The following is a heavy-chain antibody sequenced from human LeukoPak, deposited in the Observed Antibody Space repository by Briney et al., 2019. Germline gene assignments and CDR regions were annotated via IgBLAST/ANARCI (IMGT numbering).Heavy chain of an antibody. D-gene: IGHD3-3*01. V-gene: IGHV1-69*13. CDR1: GYTFTSYY. J-gene: IGHJ5*02. CDR2: IIPIFGTA. CDR3: ARGNTYYDFWSGYYRKPDWFDP. Sequence: SVKASCKTSGYTFTSYYIHWVRQAPGQGLEWMGGIIPIFGTANYAQKFQGRVTITADESTSTAYMELSSLRSEDTAVYYCARGNTYYDFWSGYYRKPDWFDPWGQGTLVTVSS.